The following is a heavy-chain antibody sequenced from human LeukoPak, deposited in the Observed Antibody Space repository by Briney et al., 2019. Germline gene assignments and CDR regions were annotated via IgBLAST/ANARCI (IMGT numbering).Heavy chain of an antibody. D-gene: IGHD3-9*01. CDR1: GGSISSYY. J-gene: IGHJ4*02. V-gene: IGHV4-59*01. CDR3: ARVGDILTLDY. CDR2: IYYSGST. Sequence: PSETLSLTCTVSGGSISSYYWSWIRQPPGKGLEWIGYIYYSGSTNYNPSLKSRVTISVDTSKNQFSLKLSSVTAADTAVYYCARVGDILTLDYWGQGTLVTVSS.